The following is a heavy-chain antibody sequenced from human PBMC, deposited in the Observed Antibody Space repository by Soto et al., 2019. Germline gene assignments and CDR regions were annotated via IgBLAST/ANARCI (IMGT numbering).Heavy chain of an antibody. J-gene: IGHJ4*02. CDR3: AKSVIVAYCGGDCYSFDY. CDR2: IGGSGGST. CDR1: GFTFSSYA. Sequence: GGSLRLSCAASGFTFSSYAMSWVRQAPGKGQEWVSAIGGSGGSTYYADSVKGRFTISRDNSKNTLYLQMNSLRAEDTAVYYCAKSVIVAYCGGDCYSFDYWGQGTLVTVSS. D-gene: IGHD2-21*02. V-gene: IGHV3-23*01.